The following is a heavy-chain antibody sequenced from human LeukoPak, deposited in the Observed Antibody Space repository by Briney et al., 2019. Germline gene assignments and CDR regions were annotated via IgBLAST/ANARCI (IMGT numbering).Heavy chain of an antibody. CDR1: GFTFSSCT. D-gene: IGHD5-18*01. CDR2: ISGSGGST. V-gene: IGHV3-23*01. Sequence: PGGSLRLSCAASGFTFSSCTMSWVRQAPGKGLEWVSVISGSGGSTYYADSVKGRFTVSRDNSKNTLYLQMNSLRAEDTAVYYCARARYSYVPHYYYYGMDVWGQGTTVTVSS. CDR3: ARARYSYVPHYYYYGMDV. J-gene: IGHJ6*02.